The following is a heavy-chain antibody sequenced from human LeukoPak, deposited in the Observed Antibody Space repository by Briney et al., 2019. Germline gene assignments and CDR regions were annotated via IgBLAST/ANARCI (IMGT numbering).Heavy chain of an antibody. D-gene: IGHD2-21*01. CDR2: ISWNSGSI. CDR3: AKDLGNLGSYCGGDCYWGGFDY. CDR1: GFTFDDYA. Sequence: GGSLRLSCAASGFTFDDYAMHWVRQAPGKGLEWVSGISWNSGSIGYADSVKGRFTISRDNAKNSLYLQMNSLRAEDTALYYCAKDLGNLGSYCGGDCYWGGFDYWGQGTLVTVSS. V-gene: IGHV3-9*01. J-gene: IGHJ4*02.